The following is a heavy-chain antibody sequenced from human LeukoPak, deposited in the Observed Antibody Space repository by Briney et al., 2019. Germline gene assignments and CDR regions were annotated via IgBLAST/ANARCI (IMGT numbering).Heavy chain of an antibody. CDR2: ISAYNGNT. J-gene: IGHJ6*02. CDR1: GYTFTSYG. V-gene: IGHV1-18*01. CDR3: ARPNGSGSYYNYYGMDV. Sequence: ASVKVSCKASGYTFTSYGISWVRQAPGQGLEWMGWISAYNGNTNYAQKLQGRVTMTTDTSTSTAYMELRSLRSDDTAVYYCARPNGSGSYYNYYGMDVWGQGTTVTVSS. D-gene: IGHD3-10*01.